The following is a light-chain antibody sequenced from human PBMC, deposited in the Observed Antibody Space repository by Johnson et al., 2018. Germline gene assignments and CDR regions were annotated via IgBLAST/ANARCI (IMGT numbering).Light chain of an antibody. J-gene: IGLJ1*01. V-gene: IGLV1-51*02. Sequence: QSVLTQPPSVSAAPGQKVTISCSGSSSNIGNNYLSWYQQLPGTAPKLLIYKNNKRPPGIPDRFSGSKSGTQAPLALTGPQTGDEADYYCGTWDSSLRSGNVFGTGTKVTVL. CDR1: SSNIGNNY. CDR2: KNN. CDR3: GTWDSSLRSGNV.